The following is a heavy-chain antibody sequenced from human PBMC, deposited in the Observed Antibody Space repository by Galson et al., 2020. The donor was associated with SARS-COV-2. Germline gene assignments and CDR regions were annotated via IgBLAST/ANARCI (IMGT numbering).Heavy chain of an antibody. CDR1: GGSISSSSYY. CDR2: IYYSGST. J-gene: IGHJ6*02. D-gene: IGHD1-26*01. CDR3: AGEVVGATKYYYYYGMDV. Sequence: SETLSLTCTVSGGSISSSSYYWGWIRQPPGKGLEWIGSIYYSGSTYYNPSLKSRVTISVDTSKNQFSLKLSSVTAADTPVYYCAGEVVGATKYYYYYGMDVWGQGTTVTVSS. V-gene: IGHV4-39*07.